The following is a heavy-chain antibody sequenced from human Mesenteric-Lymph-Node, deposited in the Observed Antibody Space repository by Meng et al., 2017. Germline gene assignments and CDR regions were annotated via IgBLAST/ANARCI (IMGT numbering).Heavy chain of an antibody. V-gene: IGHV4-31*03. Sequence: SETLSLTCTVSGGSISSGGYYWSWIRQHPGKGLEWIGYIYHSGSTYHNPSLKSRLIMSVDTSKNQFSLKLSSVTAADTAVYYCARRIGIWFDPWGQGTLVTVSS. D-gene: IGHD2-15*01. CDR2: IYHSGST. CDR3: ARRIGIWFDP. J-gene: IGHJ5*02. CDR1: GGSISSGGYY.